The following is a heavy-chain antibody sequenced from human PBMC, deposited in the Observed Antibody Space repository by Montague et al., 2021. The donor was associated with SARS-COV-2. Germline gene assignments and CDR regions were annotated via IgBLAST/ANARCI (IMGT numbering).Heavy chain of an antibody. CDR2: IGWRSGSI. Sequence: SLRLSWAASGFTFDDYVMHWVRQAPGKGLEWVSGIGWRSGSIGYADSVKGRFTISRDKAKNSLYLQMNSLRAEDTALYHCAKGQKIQWLVFNSAPDWFDPWGQGTLVTVSS. CDR3: AKGQKIQWLVFNSAPDWFDP. J-gene: IGHJ5*02. V-gene: IGHV3-9*01. D-gene: IGHD5-12*01. CDR1: GFTFDDYV.